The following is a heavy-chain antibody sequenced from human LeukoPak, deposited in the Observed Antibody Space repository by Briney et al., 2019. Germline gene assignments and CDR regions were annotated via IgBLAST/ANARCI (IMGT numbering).Heavy chain of an antibody. CDR3: ARGEDVGDAFDI. CDR2: IIPIFGTA. J-gene: IGHJ3*02. V-gene: IGHV1-69*01. Sequence: SVKVSCKASGGTSITHIINWVRQAPGQGPEWMGGIIPIFGTANYAQKFQGRVTITADESTSTAYMELSSLRSEDTAVYYCARGEDVGDAFDIWGQGTMVTVSS. CDR1: GGTSITHI.